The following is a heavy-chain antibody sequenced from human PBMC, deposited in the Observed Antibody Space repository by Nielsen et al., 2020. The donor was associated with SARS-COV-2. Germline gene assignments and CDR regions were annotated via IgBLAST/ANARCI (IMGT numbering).Heavy chain of an antibody. CDR1: GFSLSTSGMC. V-gene: IGHV2-70*11. CDR2: IDWDDDK. Sequence: SGPTLVKPTQTLTLTCTFSGFSLSTSGMCVSWIRQPPGKALEWLARIDWDDDKYYSTSLKTRLTTSKDTSKNQVVLTMTNMDPVDTATYYCARFPLDPSAAGPGVFDLWGRGTLVTVSS. J-gene: IGHJ2*01. D-gene: IGHD6-13*01. CDR3: ARFPLDPSAAGPGVFDL.